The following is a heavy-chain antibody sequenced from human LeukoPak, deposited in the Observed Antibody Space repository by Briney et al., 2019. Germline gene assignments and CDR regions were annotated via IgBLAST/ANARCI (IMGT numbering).Heavy chain of an antibody. CDR3: ARSSPFWSGYYTSYYYGMDV. J-gene: IGHJ6*02. D-gene: IGHD3-3*01. V-gene: IGHV4-59*12. CDR2: IYYSGST. Sequence: PSETLSLTCTVSGGSISSYYWSWIRQPPGKGLEWIGYIYYSGSTNYNPSLKSRVTISVDTSKNQFSLKLSSVTAADTAVYYCARSSPFWSGYYTSYYYGMDVWGQGTTVTVSS. CDR1: GGSISSYY.